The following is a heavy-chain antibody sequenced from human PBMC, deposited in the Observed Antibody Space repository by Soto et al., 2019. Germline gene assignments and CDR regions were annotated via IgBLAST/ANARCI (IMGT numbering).Heavy chain of an antibody. Sequence: ASVKVSCKASGYTFTSYGISWVRQAPGQGLEWMGWISAYNGNTNYAQKLQGRVTMTTDTSTSTAYMELRSLRSDDTAVYYCARDPCEGSGSTSYYEYDGMNVWGGGCTVTISS. CDR1: GYTFTSYG. CDR3: ARDPCEGSGSTSYYEYDGMNV. CDR2: ISAYNGNT. J-gene: IGHJ6*02. V-gene: IGHV1-18*04. D-gene: IGHD3-10*01.